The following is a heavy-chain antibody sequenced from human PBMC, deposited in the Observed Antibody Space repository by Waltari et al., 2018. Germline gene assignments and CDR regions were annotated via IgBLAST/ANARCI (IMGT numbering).Heavy chain of an antibody. CDR1: GGTFSSYA. V-gene: IGHV1-69*01. CDR2: IIPIGGTA. D-gene: IGHD6-6*01. Sequence: QVQLVQSGAEVKKPGSSVKVSCKASGGTFSSYAISWVRQAHGQGLEWMGGIIPIGGTANCAQKFLGRVAIAADEATSTAYMGLRSRRSEGTAVYYCAESGHSSSSVYYYGMDVWGQGTTVTVSS. J-gene: IGHJ6*02. CDR3: AESGHSSSSVYYYGMDV.